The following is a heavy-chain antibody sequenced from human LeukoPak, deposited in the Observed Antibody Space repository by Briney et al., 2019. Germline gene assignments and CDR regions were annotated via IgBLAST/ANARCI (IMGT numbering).Heavy chain of an antibody. V-gene: IGHV4-34*01. D-gene: IGHD5-12*01. CDR3: ARYSGYDYGYFDY. Sequence: SETLSLTCAVYGGSSSGYYWSWIRQPPGEGLEWIGEINHSGSTNYNPSLKSRVTISVDTSKNQFSLKLSSVTAADTAVYYCARYSGYDYGYFDYWGQGTLVTVSS. CDR2: INHSGST. J-gene: IGHJ4*02. CDR1: GGSSSGYY.